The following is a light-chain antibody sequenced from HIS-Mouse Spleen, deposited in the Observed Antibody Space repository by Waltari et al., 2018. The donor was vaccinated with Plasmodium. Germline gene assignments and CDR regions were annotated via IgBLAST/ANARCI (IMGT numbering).Light chain of an antibody. J-gene: IGKJ4*01. CDR2: AAS. CDR3: QQYYSYAPVT. V-gene: IGKV1-8*01. Sequence: AIWTTQSPSSLSASTGDRVTITCRASQGISSYLAWYQQKPGKAPKLLIYAASTLQSGVPSRFRGSGSGTDFTLTISCLQSEDFATYYCQQYYSYAPVTFGGGTKVAIK. CDR1: QGISSY.